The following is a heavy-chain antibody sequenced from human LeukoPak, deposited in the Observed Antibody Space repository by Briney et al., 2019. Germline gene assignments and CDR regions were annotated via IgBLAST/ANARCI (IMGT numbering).Heavy chain of an antibody. CDR1: GYTFTGYY. CDR3: ARTDYSSSWYPNFDY. J-gene: IGHJ4*02. Sequence: GASVKVSCKASGYTFTGYYMHWVRQAPGQGLGWMGWINPNSGGTNYAQKFQGWVTMTRDTSISTAYMELSRLRSDDTAVYYCARTDYSSSWYPNFDYWGQGTLVTVSS. V-gene: IGHV1-2*04. D-gene: IGHD6-13*01. CDR2: INPNSGGT.